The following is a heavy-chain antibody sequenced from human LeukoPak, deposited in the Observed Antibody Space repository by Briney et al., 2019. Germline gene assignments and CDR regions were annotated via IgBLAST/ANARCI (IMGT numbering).Heavy chain of an antibody. CDR2: IIPILGIA. J-gene: IGHJ4*02. CDR1: GGTFSSYA. Sequence: SVKVSCKASGGTFSSYAISWVRPDPGQGLEWMGRIIPILGIANYAQKFQGRVTITADKSTSTAYMELSSLRSEDTAVYYCARGVSLGDLYYWGQGTLVSVTS. D-gene: IGHD3-16*01. CDR3: ARGVSLGDLYY. V-gene: IGHV1-69*04.